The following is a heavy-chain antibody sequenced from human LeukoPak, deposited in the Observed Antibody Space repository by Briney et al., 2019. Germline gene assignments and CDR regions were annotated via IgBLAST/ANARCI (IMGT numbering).Heavy chain of an antibody. J-gene: IGHJ4*02. CDR1: GFTFDDYA. Sequence: GGSLRLSCAASGFTFDDYAMHWVRHAPGKGLEWVSGISWNSGSIGYADSVKGRFTISRDNAKNSLYLQMNSLRAEDTALYYCAKDKHSSSEGYFDYWGQGTLVTVSS. D-gene: IGHD6-6*01. CDR2: ISWNSGSI. CDR3: AKDKHSSSEGYFDY. V-gene: IGHV3-9*01.